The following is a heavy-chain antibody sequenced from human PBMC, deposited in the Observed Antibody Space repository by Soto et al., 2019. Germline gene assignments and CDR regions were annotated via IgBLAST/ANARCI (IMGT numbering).Heavy chain of an antibody. CDR2: IGTAGDT. D-gene: IGHD1-7*01. J-gene: IGHJ3*02. CDR1: GFTFSSYD. V-gene: IGHV3-13*01. CDR3: ARGLGNNWNYGFAFDI. Sequence: EVQLVESGGGLVQPGGSLRLSCAASGFTFSSYDMHWVRQATGKGLEWVSAIGTAGDTYYPGSVKGRFTISRENAKNSLYLQMNSLRAGDTAVYYCARGLGNNWNYGFAFDIWGQGTMVTVSS.